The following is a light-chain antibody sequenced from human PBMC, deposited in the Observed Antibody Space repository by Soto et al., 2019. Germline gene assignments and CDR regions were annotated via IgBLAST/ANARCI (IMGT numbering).Light chain of an antibody. CDR2: KAS. Sequence: DIPMTQSPSTLSASVGDRVTITCRASQDINKWLAWYQQKPGQAPKLLISKASNLESGVPSRFSGSGSGTEYTLTISSLQPEDFATYYCQQYNSYWWTFGQGTKVDIK. V-gene: IGKV1-5*03. CDR3: QQYNSYWWT. J-gene: IGKJ1*01. CDR1: QDINKW.